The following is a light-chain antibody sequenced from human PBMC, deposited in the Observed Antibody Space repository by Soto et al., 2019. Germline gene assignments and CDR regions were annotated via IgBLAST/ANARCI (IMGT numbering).Light chain of an antibody. CDR1: SSNIGSNY. CDR2: KND. J-gene: IGLJ1*01. Sequence: QSVLTQPPSASGTPGQRITISCSGSSSNIGSNYVCWYQQLPGTAPKLLIYKNDQRPSGVPDRVSGSKSGTSASLAISGLRSEDEADYYCAAWDDSLTSHYVFGTGTKLTVL. CDR3: AAWDDSLTSHYV. V-gene: IGLV1-47*01.